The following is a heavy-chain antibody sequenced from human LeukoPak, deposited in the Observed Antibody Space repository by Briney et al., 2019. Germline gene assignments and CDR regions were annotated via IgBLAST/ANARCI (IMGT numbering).Heavy chain of an antibody. CDR1: GFTFSDYY. D-gene: IGHD6-19*01. CDR2: ISSGGITI. Sequence: GGSLRLSCAASGFTFSDYYMSWIRQAPGKGLEWVSYISSGGITIYYADSVKGRFTISKDNAKNSLYLQMNSLRAEDTAVYYCARFGRVAGPPYWGQGTLVTVSS. V-gene: IGHV3-11*04. CDR3: ARFGRVAGPPY. J-gene: IGHJ4*02.